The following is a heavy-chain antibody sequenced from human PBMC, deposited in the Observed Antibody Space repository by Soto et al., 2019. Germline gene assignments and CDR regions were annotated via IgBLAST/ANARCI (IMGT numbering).Heavy chain of an antibody. V-gene: IGHV2-5*02. J-gene: IGHJ4*02. CDR3: VLSKGYCTNGVCYFDY. CDR1: GLSLSTSGVG. Sequence: QITLKESGPTLVKPTQTLTLTCTFSGLSLSTSGVGVGWIRQPPGKALEWLALIYWDDDKRYTPSLRSRLTITKDTSKNQVVLTMTNMDPVDTATYYCVLSKGYCTNGVCYFDYWGQGTLVTVSS. CDR2: IYWDDDK. D-gene: IGHD2-8*01.